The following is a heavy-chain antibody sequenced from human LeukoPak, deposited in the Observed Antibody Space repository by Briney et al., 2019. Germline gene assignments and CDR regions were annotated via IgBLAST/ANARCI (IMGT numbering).Heavy chain of an antibody. V-gene: IGHV4-39*01. D-gene: IGHD2-15*01. CDR3: AFHWGDGYCSGGSCYPLPYYFDY. CDR2: IYYSGST. J-gene: IGHJ4*02. CDR1: GGSISSSSYY. Sequence: SETLSLTCTVSGGSISSSSYYWGWIRQPPGKGLEWIGSIYYSGSTYYNPSLKSRVTISVDTSKNQFSLKLSSVTAADTAVYYCAFHWGDGYCSGGSCYPLPYYFDYWGQGTLVTVSS.